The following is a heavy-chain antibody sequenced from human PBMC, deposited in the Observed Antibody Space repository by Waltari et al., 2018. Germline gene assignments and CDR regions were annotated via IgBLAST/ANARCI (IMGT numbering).Heavy chain of an antibody. D-gene: IGHD2-21*01. J-gene: IGHJ6*02. CDR1: GGSFSGYY. V-gene: IGHV4-34*01. CDR2: IKHSGST. Sequence: QVQLQQWGAGLLKPSETLSLTCAVYGGSFSGYYWNWIRQPPGKGLEWMGEIKHSGSTNYNPSLKSRVTTSVDTSKKQVSLKLSSVTAADTAVYYCARGPHRNRLEVKNNNYGMDVWGQGTTVTVSS. CDR3: ARGPHRNRLEVKNNNYGMDV.